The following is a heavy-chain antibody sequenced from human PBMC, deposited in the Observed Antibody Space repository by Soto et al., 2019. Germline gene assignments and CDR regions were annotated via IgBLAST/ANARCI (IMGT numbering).Heavy chain of an antibody. J-gene: IGHJ6*03. D-gene: IGHD3-10*01. V-gene: IGHV3-23*01. CDR3: AKQGSFYYYYYMDV. CDR2: ISGGGGTT. CDR1: GVTFINYA. Sequence: PGGFLRLSCAASGVTFINYAMTWVRQAPGKGLEWVSGISGGGGTTSYADSVKGRFAISRDNSKNTLYLQINSLRADDTAIYYCAKQGSFYYYYYMDVWGKGTTVTVSS.